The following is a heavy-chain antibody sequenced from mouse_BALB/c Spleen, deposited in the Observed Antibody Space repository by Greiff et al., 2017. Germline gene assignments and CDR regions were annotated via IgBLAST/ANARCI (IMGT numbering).Heavy chain of an antibody. Sequence: EVQGVESGGGLVKPGGSLKLSCAASGFTFSDYYMYWVRQTPEKRLEWVATISDGGSYTYYPDSVKGRFTISRDNAKNNLYLQMSSLKSEDTAMYYCARDKDYDSSFAYWGQGTLVTVSA. V-gene: IGHV5-4*02. CDR3: ARDKDYDSSFAY. CDR2: ISDGGSYT. CDR1: GFTFSDYY. D-gene: IGHD2-4*01. J-gene: IGHJ3*01.